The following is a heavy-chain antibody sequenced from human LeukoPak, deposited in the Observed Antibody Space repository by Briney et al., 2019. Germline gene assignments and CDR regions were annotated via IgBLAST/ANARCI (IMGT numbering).Heavy chain of an antibody. CDR3: AKDLYYYDSSGYFPTHDAFDI. D-gene: IGHD3-22*01. CDR2: ISGSGGST. V-gene: IGHV3-23*01. CDR1: GFTFSSYA. J-gene: IGHJ3*02. Sequence: PGGSLRLSCAASGFTFSSYAVSWVRQAPGKGLEWVSAISGSGGSTYYADSVKGRFTISRDNSKNTLYLQMNSLRAEDTAGYYCAKDLYYYDSSGYFPTHDAFDIWGQGTMVTVSS.